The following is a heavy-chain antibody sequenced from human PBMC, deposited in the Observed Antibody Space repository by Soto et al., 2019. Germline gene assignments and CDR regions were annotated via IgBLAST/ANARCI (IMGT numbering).Heavy chain of an antibody. J-gene: IGHJ4*02. CDR2: INHSGST. CDR3: ARDKITGLFDY. D-gene: IGHD2-8*02. CDR1: GGSFSGYY. V-gene: IGHV4-34*01. Sequence: QVQLQQWGAGLLKPSETLSLTCAVYGGSFSGYYWPWIRQPPGTGLEWIGEINHSGSTNYNPSLKSRVTISVDTSKSQFSLKLTSVAAAVTAVYYCARDKITGLFDYWGQGTLVTVSS.